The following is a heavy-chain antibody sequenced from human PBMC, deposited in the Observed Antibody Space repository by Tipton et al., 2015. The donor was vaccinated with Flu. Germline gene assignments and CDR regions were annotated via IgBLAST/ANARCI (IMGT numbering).Heavy chain of an antibody. CDR2: IYSSGNT. V-gene: IGHV4-4*07. CDR1: GGSLSSYY. CDR3: ASGSGSGTYVIFEY. J-gene: IGHJ4*02. Sequence: TLSLTCTVSGGSLSSYYWSWIRQSAGKGLEWIGRIYSSGNTKYSPSFKSRVTMSVDTSKNQFSLNLNSVTAADTAVYFCASGSGSGTYVIFEYWGQGTLVTVSS. D-gene: IGHD3-10*01.